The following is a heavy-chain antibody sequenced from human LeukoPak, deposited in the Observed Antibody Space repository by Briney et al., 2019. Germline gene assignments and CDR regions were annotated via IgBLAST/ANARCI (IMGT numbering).Heavy chain of an antibody. J-gene: IGHJ3*02. CDR3: AREYYDNSGGEDAFDI. D-gene: IGHD3-22*01. V-gene: IGHV3-53*01. CDR1: GFTVSSNY. Sequence: GGSLRLSCAASGFTVSSNYMNWVRQAPGKGLEWVSVIYSGGSTFYADSVEGRFTISRDNSNNTLYLQMNSLRAEDTAMYYCAREYYDNSGGEDAFDIWGPGTMVTVSS. CDR2: IYSGGST.